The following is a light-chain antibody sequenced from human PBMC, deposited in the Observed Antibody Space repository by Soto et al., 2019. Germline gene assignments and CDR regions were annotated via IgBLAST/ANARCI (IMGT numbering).Light chain of an antibody. J-gene: IGKJ1*01. CDR2: DAS. CDR3: QQYNNYSRT. V-gene: IGKV1-5*01. Sequence: DIQMTQSPSTLSASVGDRVTITWRASQSISSWLAWYQQKPGKAPKLLIYDASSLESGVPSRFSGSGSGTEFTLTISSLQPDDFAPYYWQQYNNYSRTFGQGTKVEIK. CDR1: QSISSW.